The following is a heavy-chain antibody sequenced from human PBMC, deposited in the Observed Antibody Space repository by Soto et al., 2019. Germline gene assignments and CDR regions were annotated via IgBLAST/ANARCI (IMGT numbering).Heavy chain of an antibody. CDR3: AKRPYDSRGRNWFDP. CDR1: GFPFSSYA. D-gene: IGHD3-22*01. Sequence: GGSLRLSCAASGFPFSSYAMHLVRQAPGKGLEWVSAISGSGGSTYYADSVKGRFTISRDNSKNTLYLQMNRLRAEDTAVYYCAKRPYDSRGRNWFDPWGQGTLVTVSS. J-gene: IGHJ5*02. CDR2: ISGSGGST. V-gene: IGHV3-23*01.